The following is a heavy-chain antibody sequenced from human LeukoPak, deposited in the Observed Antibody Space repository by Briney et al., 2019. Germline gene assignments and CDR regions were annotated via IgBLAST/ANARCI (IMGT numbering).Heavy chain of an antibody. Sequence: SVKVSCKASGGTFSSYTISWVRQAPGQGLEWTGRIIPILGIANYAQKFQGRVTITADKSTSTAYMELSSLRSEDTAVYYCAREVTMVRGVIITPYLDYWGQGTLVTVSS. D-gene: IGHD3-10*01. V-gene: IGHV1-69*04. CDR3: AREVTMVRGVIITPYLDY. CDR2: IIPILGIA. CDR1: GGTFSSYT. J-gene: IGHJ4*02.